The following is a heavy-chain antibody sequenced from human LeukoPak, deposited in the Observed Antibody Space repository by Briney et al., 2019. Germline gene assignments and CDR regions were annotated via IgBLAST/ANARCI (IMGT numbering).Heavy chain of an antibody. V-gene: IGHV3-33*06. CDR1: GFTFSNYG. Sequence: QSGGSLRLSCAASGFTFSNYGMHWVRQAPGKGLEWVAVIWYDGSIKFYADSVKGRFTISRDNSKNTLYLQMNSLRAEDTALYYCAKDANWNHGFDPWGQGTLVTVSS. J-gene: IGHJ5*02. CDR2: IWYDGSIK. CDR3: AKDANWNHGFDP. D-gene: IGHD1-14*01.